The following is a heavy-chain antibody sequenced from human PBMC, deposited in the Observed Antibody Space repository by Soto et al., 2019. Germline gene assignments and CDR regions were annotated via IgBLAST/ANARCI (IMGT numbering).Heavy chain of an antibody. J-gene: IGHJ6*02. CDR1: GFALTSSR. V-gene: IGHV3-21*01. CDR2: ISGSGKDT. Sequence: LRLSCVASGFALTSSRMNWVRQAPGKGLEWVASISGSGKDTFYRHSVKGRFAISRDSAGTSLFLRMDSVKVEDTAVYHCARVHLVAGSAFYCAMDVWGPGTAVTVSS. D-gene: IGHD6-6*01. CDR3: ARVHLVAGSAFYCAMDV.